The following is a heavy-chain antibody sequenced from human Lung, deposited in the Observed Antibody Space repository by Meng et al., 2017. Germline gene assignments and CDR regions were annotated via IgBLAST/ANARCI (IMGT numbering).Heavy chain of an antibody. CDR3: ARDENISLGKLFGDY. J-gene: IGHJ4*02. V-gene: IGHV1-2*06. CDR2: INPNNGDT. CDR1: GYSFTACY. Sequence: ASVKVSCKPSGYSFTACYILWVLQAPGQGLQWMGHINPNNGDTHYAQTFQGRVSMTSDTSISTVYVELSGLISDDTAVYYCARDENISLGKLFGDYWGQGTRVTGSS. D-gene: IGHD4-23*01.